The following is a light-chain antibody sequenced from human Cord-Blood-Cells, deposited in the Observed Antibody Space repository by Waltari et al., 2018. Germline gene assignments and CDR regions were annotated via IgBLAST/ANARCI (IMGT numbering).Light chain of an antibody. V-gene: IGLV2-23*01. Sequence: QSALTQPASVSGSPGQSITISCTGTSSDVGSYNLVSWYQQHPVKAPKLRIYEGSKRHSGVSNRFSGSKSGNTASLTISVLQAEDEADYYCCSYAGSSTLYVFGTGTKVTVL. CDR1: SSDVGSYNL. CDR2: EGS. J-gene: IGLJ1*01. CDR3: CSYAGSSTLYV.